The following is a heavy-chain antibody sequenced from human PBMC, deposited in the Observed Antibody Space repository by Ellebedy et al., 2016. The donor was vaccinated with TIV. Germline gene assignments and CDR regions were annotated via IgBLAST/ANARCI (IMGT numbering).Heavy chain of an antibody. CDR1: GFTFNSYA. D-gene: IGHD3-22*01. CDR2: ISHTGSRT. Sequence: GESLKISCAASGFTFNSYAMSWVRQAPGKGLEWVSTISHTGSRTYYANSVEGRFIIARDNSKKTLYLQMNSLGADDTAVYYCAKGRGGGSDSSAPRYYFDYWGLGTLVTVSS. V-gene: IGHV3-23*01. J-gene: IGHJ4*02. CDR3: AKGRGGGSDSSAPRYYFDY.